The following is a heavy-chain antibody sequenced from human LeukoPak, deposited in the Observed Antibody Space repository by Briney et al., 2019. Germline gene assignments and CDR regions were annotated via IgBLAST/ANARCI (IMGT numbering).Heavy chain of an antibody. CDR2: ISRTAIAT. J-gene: IGHJ4*02. V-gene: IGHV3-23*01. CDR1: GFTFSSYS. CDR3: AKHSHDGSAPYYEVQLDY. D-gene: IGHD3-22*01. Sequence: GGSLRLSCAASGFTFSSYSMNWVRQAPGKGLEWVSTISRTAIATYYANSVKGRFTISRDNSKNTVYLQMNSLRAEDTAIYYCAKHSHDGSAPYYEVQLDYWGQGTLVTVSS.